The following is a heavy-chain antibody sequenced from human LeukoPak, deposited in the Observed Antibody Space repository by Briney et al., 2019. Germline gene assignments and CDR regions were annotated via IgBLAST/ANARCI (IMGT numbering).Heavy chain of an antibody. CDR2: IYYSGST. D-gene: IGHD3-22*01. CDR1: GGSISSYY. V-gene: IGHV4-59*01. J-gene: IGHJ3*02. CDR3: ARVRTTITMIVVGLPEGAFDI. Sequence: SETLSLTCTVSGGSISSYYWSWIRQPPGKGLEWIGYIYYSGSTNYNPSLKSRVTISVDTPKNQFSLKLSSVTAADTAVYYCARVRTTITMIVVGLPEGAFDIWGQGTMVTVSS.